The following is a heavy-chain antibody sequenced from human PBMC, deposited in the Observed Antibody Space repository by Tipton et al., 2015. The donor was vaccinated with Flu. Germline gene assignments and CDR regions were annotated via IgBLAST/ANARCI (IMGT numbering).Heavy chain of an antibody. J-gene: IGHJ5*02. Sequence: TLSLTCTVSGGSISTSSYYWGWIRQPPGKGLEWIGHVHHSGSASYNPSLKSRVTISVDSSKNQFSLRLSSVTAADTAVYYCARRDYSNYVSDPKNWFDPWGQGILVTVSS. D-gene: IGHD4-11*01. CDR3: ARRDYSNYVSDPKNWFDP. V-gene: IGHV4-39*01. CDR1: GGSISTSSYY. CDR2: VHHSGSA.